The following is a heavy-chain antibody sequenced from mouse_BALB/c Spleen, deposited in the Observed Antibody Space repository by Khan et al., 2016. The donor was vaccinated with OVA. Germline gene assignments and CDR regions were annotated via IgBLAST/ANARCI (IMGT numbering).Heavy chain of an antibody. CDR3: VRGYYGDPFAY. D-gene: IGHD2-13*01. CDR1: GFTFSDYY. CDR2: IRDGGIST. J-gene: IGHJ3*01. Sequence: EVELVESGGGLVKPGGSLKLSCAASGFTFSDYYMYWVRQTPEKRLEWVETIRDGGISTYYTDSVEWRFTISRDDAKNNLYLQMSSLKSEDTAIYYCVRGYYGDPFAYWGQGTLVTVSA. V-gene: IGHV5-4*02.